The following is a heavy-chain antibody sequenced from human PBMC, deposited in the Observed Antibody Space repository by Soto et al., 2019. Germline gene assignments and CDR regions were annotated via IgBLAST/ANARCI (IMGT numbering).Heavy chain of an antibody. D-gene: IGHD5-18*01. CDR3: AREGIQLSPWLFDY. J-gene: IGHJ4*02. CDR1: GFTFSSYA. Sequence: QVQLVESGGGVVQPGRSLRLSCAASGFTFSSYAMHWVRQAPGKGLEWVAVISYDGSNKYYADSVKGRFTISRDNSKNTLYLQMNSLRAEDTAVYYGAREGIQLSPWLFDYWGQGTLVTVSS. CDR2: ISYDGSNK. V-gene: IGHV3-30-3*01.